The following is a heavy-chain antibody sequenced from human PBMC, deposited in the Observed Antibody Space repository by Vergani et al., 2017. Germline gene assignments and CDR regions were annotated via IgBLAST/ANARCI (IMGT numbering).Heavy chain of an antibody. V-gene: IGHV1-3*01. CDR3: ARGGELLANWFDP. D-gene: IGHD3-16*01. CDR1: GYTFTSYA. CDR2: INAGNGNT. J-gene: IGHJ5*02. Sequence: QVQLVQSGAEVKKPGASVKVSCKASGYTFTSYAMHWVRQAPGQRLEWMGWINAGNGNTKYSQKFQGRVTITRDTSASTAYMELSSLRSEDTAVYYCARGGELLANWFDPWGQGTLVTVSS.